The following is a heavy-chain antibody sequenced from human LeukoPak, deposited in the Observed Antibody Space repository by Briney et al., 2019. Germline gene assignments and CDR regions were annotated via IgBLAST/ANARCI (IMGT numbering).Heavy chain of an antibody. J-gene: IGHJ4*02. CDR3: ARELTTYYYDSSGYATGAFDY. Sequence: SETLSLTCTVSGGSISRHYWSWIRQPPGKGLEWIGYIYYSGSTNYNPSLKSRVTISVDTSKNQFSLKRSSVTAAGTAVYDCARELTTYYYDSSGYATGAFDYWGQGTLVTVSS. V-gene: IGHV4-59*11. CDR2: IYYSGST. D-gene: IGHD3-22*01. CDR1: GGSISRHY.